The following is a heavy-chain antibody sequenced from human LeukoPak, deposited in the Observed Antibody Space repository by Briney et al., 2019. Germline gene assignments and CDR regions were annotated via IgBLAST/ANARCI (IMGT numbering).Heavy chain of an antibody. J-gene: IGHJ4*02. V-gene: IGHV1-24*01. CDR3: VTHRYYYDSSAYRLDY. CDR1: GYSLTELS. CDR2: FDPEDGET. D-gene: IGHD3-22*01. Sequence: ASVKVSCKVSGYSLTELSIHWVRQAPGKGLEWMGSFDPEDGETIYAQNFQGRFTMTADTSTDTGYMELSSLRSEDTAVYFRVTHRYYYDSSAYRLDYWGQGTLVTVSS.